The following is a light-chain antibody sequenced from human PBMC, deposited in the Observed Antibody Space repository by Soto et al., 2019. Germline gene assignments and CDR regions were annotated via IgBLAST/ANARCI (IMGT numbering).Light chain of an antibody. V-gene: IGKV3-15*01. CDR2: GAS. Sequence: EKVMTQSPAALSVSPGERATLSCSASQNVNSNLAWYQQKPGQAPRLLLYGASTRATGIPARFSGSASGTEFTLTISSLQSEDSAVYYCQQYNDWPLTFGGGTKVEIK. CDR1: QNVNSN. CDR3: QQYNDWPLT. J-gene: IGKJ4*01.